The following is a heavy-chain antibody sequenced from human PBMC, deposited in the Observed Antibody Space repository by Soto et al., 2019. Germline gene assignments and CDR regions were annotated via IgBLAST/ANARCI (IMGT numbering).Heavy chain of an antibody. CDR2: IYPGDSDT. CDR1: GYIFTSHW. D-gene: IGHD5-18*01. CDR3: ARALKDTFRAHLAFVL. J-gene: IGHJ3*01. Sequence: ESLKISCKGSGYIFTSHWIGWVRQMPGKGLEWLGIIYPGDSDTRYSPSFQGQVTISADKSITTAYLQWSSLKASDTAMYYCARALKDTFRAHLAFVLGGKGKMVTVSS. V-gene: IGHV5-51*01.